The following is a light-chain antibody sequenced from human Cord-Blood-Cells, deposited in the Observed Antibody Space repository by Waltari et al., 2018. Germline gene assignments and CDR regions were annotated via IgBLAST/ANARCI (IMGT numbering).Light chain of an antibody. Sequence: DIQMTQSPSSLSASVGDRVTIPCRASQSISSYLNCYQQKPGKAPKLLIYAASSLQSGVPSRFSGRGSGTDFTLTISSLQPEDFATYYCQQSYSTPPWTFGQGTKVEIK. CDR3: QQSYSTPPWT. J-gene: IGKJ1*01. CDR2: AAS. V-gene: IGKV1-39*01. CDR1: QSISSY.